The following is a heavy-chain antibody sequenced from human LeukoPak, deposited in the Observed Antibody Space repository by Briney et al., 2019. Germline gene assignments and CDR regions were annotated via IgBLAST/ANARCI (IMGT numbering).Heavy chain of an antibody. D-gene: IGHD3-10*01. J-gene: IGHJ4*02. CDR3: ARDGGDYYGSGSYSL. CDR1: GGSFSGYY. CDR2: INHSGST. Sequence: SETLSLTCAVYGGSFSGYYWSWIRQPPGKGLEWIGEINHSGSTNYNPSLKSRVTISVDTSKNQFSLKLSSVTAADTAVYYCARDGGDYYGSGSYSLWGQGTLVTVSS. V-gene: IGHV4-34*01.